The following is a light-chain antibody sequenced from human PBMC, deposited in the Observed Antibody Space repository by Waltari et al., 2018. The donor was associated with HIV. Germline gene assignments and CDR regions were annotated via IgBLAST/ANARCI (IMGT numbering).Light chain of an antibody. Sequence: SAVTQPASVSGLPGQSITLSCTGDDTDFDVYNFVSWYQQHPGPLPRLLLYDVERRASGIPARFSGSRSGHTASLNISGLRAEDEADYYCALFTDDSTLLFGGGTKVTVL. CDR2: DVE. CDR3: ALFTDDSTLL. V-gene: IGLV2-14*03. J-gene: IGLJ2*01. CDR1: DTDFDVYNF.